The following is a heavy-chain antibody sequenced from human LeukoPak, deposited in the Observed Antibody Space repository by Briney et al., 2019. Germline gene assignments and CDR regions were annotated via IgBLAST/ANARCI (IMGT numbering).Heavy chain of an antibody. CDR3: ARNQWLVPGGNFDY. Sequence: SETLSLTCAVYGGSFSGYYWSWIRQPPGKGLEWIGEINHSGSTNYNPSLKSRVTISVDTSKNQFSLKLSSVTAADTAVYYCARNQWLVPGGNFDYWGQGTLVTVSS. CDR1: GGSFSGYY. CDR2: INHSGST. V-gene: IGHV4-34*01. J-gene: IGHJ4*02. D-gene: IGHD6-19*01.